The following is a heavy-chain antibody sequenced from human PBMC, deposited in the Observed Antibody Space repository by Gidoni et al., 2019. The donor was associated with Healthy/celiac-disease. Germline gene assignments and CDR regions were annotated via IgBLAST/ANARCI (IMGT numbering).Heavy chain of an antibody. D-gene: IGHD3-9*01. Sequence: QVQLVVSGGGVVQPGGSLRLSCAASGLPFSRYGMHWVRQAPGKGLEWVAFIRYDGSNKYYADSVKGRFTISRDNSKNTLYLQMNSLRAEDTAVYYCAKDQQRITIFYSTGDVWGQGTTVTVSS. CDR2: IRYDGSNK. CDR1: GLPFSRYG. V-gene: IGHV3-30*02. CDR3: AKDQQRITIFYSTGDV. J-gene: IGHJ6*02.